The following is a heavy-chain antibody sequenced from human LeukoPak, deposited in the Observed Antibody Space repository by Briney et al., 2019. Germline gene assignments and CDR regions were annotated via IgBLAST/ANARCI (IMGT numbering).Heavy chain of an antibody. J-gene: IGHJ3*02. Sequence: PSETLSLTCTVSGGSISSGGYYWSWLRQHSVKGLEWIGYIYYSGSTYYSPSLKSRVMISIDTSKNQFSLRLSSVTAADTAVYYCTRVDPALTPGASDIWGQGTMVTVSS. CDR1: GGSISSGGYY. CDR3: TRVDPALTPGASDI. V-gene: IGHV4-31*03. CDR2: IYYSGST. D-gene: IGHD4-17*01.